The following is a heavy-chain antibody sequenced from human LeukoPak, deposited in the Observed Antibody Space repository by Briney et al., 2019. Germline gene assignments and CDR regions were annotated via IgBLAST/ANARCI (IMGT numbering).Heavy chain of an antibody. V-gene: IGHV4-34*01. Sequence: PSETLSLTCAVYGGSFSGYYWSWIRQPPGKGLEWIGEINHSGSTSYNPSLKSRVTISVDTSKNQFSLKLSSVTAADTAVYYCARLTGSHFNWFDPWGQGTLVTVSS. CDR3: ARLTGSHFNWFDP. D-gene: IGHD3-9*01. J-gene: IGHJ5*02. CDR1: GGSFSGYY. CDR2: INHSGST.